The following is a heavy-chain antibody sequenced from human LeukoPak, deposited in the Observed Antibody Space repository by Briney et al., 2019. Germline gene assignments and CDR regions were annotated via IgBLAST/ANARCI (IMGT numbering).Heavy chain of an antibody. D-gene: IGHD5-24*01. J-gene: IGHJ4*02. CDR2: INSDGSST. V-gene: IGHV3-74*01. CDR3: ARDAGSNKVAY. Sequence: GGSLTLSCAASGFTFSNYWMHWVRQAPGKGLGWVSLINSDGSSTSYADSVKGRFTISNDNANNTLYLRMYSLGSEDTGVYCCARDAGSNKVAYWGQGTLVTVS. CDR1: GFTFSNYW.